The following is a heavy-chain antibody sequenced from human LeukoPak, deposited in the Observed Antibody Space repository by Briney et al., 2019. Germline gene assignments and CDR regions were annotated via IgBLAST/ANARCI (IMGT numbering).Heavy chain of an antibody. CDR2: INPSTGGT. CDR1: GYTFTTHY. Sequence: GASVKLSFYPSGYTFTTHYTRWVRQAPGQGLEWMGMINPSTGGTIYAQKFQGRVTMTRETSTSTVYMELSALRSEDTAVYYCVRDAGYGGNPTAYYFDYWGQGTQVTVSS. CDR3: VRDAGYGGNPTAYYFDY. V-gene: IGHV1-46*01. D-gene: IGHD4-23*01. J-gene: IGHJ4*02.